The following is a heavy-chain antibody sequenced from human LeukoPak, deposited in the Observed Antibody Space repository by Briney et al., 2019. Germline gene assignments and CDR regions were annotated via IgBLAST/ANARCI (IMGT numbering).Heavy chain of an antibody. CDR1: GGSISSYY. CDR2: IYYSVST. CDR3: ARDYYSRFDP. J-gene: IGHJ5*02. V-gene: IGHV4-59*01. D-gene: IGHD4-11*01. Sequence: SETLSLTCTESGGSISSYYWSSIRQPPGKRLECIGYIYYSVSTNYNPSLKSRVTISVDTSKNQFSLKLSSVTAADTAVYYCARDYYSRFDPWGQGTLVTVSS.